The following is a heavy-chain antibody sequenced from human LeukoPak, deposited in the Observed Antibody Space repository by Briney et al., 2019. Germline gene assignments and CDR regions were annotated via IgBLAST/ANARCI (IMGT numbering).Heavy chain of an antibody. CDR3: ARRSRYCSTTTCYPYYFDY. V-gene: IGHV4-39*01. D-gene: IGHD2-2*01. Sequence: PSETLPLTCTVSGGSITSSNYYGGWIRPPPGKGLEWIGSIYYSGSTYYNPSLKSRVTISVDTSKNEPSLKLSSVTAADTAVYYCARRSRYCSTTTCYPYYFDYWGQGTLVTVSS. J-gene: IGHJ4*02. CDR1: GGSITSSNYY. CDR2: IYYSGST.